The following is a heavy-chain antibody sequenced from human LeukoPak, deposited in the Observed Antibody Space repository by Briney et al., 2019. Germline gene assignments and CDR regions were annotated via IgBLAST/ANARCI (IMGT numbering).Heavy chain of an antibody. CDR3: AREHSSGWSSEDAFDI. Sequence: GRSLRLSCAPSGFTLSSHAMHSVRQAPGKGLSWGADISYDGRNKYYADSVKGRFTISRDNSKNTLYLQINSLRAEDTAVYYCAREHSSGWSSEDAFDIWGQGTMVTVSS. CDR1: GFTLSSHA. D-gene: IGHD6-19*01. V-gene: IGHV3-30*04. CDR2: ISYDGRNK. J-gene: IGHJ3*02.